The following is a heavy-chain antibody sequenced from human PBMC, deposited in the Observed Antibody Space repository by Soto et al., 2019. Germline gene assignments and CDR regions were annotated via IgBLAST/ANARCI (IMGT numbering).Heavy chain of an antibody. CDR3: ARSEVAGTYYFDY. V-gene: IGHV4-31*03. CDR2: IYYSGST. Sequence: QVQLQESGPGLVKPSQTLSLTCTVSGGSISSGGYYWSWIRQHPGKGLEWIGYIYYSGSTYYNPHLKSRVTISVDTSKNQFSLKLSSVTAADTAVYYCARSEVAGTYYFDYWGQGTLVTVSS. D-gene: IGHD6-19*01. CDR1: GGSISSGGYY. J-gene: IGHJ4*02.